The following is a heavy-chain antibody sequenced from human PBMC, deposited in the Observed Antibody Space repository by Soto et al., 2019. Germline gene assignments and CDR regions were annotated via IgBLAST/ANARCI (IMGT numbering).Heavy chain of an antibody. CDR1: GFTFSSYG. CDR3: ARDLVGYCSGGSCYPGYFDY. V-gene: IGHV3-33*01. CDR2: IWYDGSNK. J-gene: IGHJ4*02. D-gene: IGHD2-15*01. Sequence: GGSLRLSCAASGFTFSSYGMHWVRQAPGKGLEWVAVIWYDGSNKYYADSVKGRFTISRDNSKNTLYLQMNSLRAEDTAVYYCARDLVGYCSGGSCYPGYFDYWGQGTLVTVSS.